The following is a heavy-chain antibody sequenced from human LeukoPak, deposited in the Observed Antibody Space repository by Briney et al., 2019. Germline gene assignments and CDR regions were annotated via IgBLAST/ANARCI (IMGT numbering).Heavy chain of an antibody. V-gene: IGHV1-18*01. CDR2: ISAYNGNT. CDR3: ARVWGSWYRDY. Sequence: ASVKVSCKAFGYTFTSYGISWVRQAPGQGLEWMGWISAYNGNTNYAQKLQGRVTMTTDTSTSTAYTELRSLRSDDTAVYYCARVWGSWYRDYWGQGTLVTVSS. D-gene: IGHD6-13*01. J-gene: IGHJ4*02. CDR1: GYTFTSYG.